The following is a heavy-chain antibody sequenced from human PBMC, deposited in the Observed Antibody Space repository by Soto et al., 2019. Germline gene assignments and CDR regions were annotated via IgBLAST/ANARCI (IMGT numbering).Heavy chain of an antibody. Sequence: ASVKLSCKDSGYTFTGYYMHWVRHAPGQGLEWMGWINPNSGGTNYAQKFQGWVTMTRDTSISTAYMELSRLRSDDTAVYYCARVMGSSGEVDTSDAFERWGKG. J-gene: IGHJ3*02. CDR2: INPNSGGT. CDR1: GYTFTGYY. CDR3: ARVMGSSGEVDTSDAFER. D-gene: IGHD2-15*01. V-gene: IGHV1-2*04.